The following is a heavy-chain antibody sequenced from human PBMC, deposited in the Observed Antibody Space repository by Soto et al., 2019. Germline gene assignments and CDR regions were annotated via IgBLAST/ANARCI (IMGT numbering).Heavy chain of an antibody. V-gene: IGHV3-9*01. J-gene: IGHJ6*02. D-gene: IGHD6-13*01. CDR2: ISWNSGSI. CDR3: AKDIVGHIAAAGLGPAGGGGHYYGLDV. CDR1: GFTFDDYA. Sequence: QPGGSLRLSCAASGFTFDDYAMHWVRQAPGKGLEWVSGISWNSGSIDYVDSVKGRFTISRDNAKNSLYLQMNSLRAEDTALYYCAKDIVGHIAAAGLGPAGGGGHYYGLDVWGQVTTVTVSS.